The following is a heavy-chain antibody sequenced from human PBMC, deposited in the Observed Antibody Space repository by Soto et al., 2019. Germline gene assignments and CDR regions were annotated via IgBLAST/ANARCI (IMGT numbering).Heavy chain of an antibody. V-gene: IGHV1-69*12. J-gene: IGHJ4*02. CDR1: GGTFSNYG. D-gene: IGHD3-10*01. CDR2: IIPIFGTA. Sequence: QVQLVQSGAEVKKPGSSVKVSCKASGGTFSNYGINWVRQAPGQGLEWMGGIIPIFGTANYAQKFQGRVTITADESPSPAYMELSSLRSEDTAVYSCARNGDLSSGSYYRQPFNYWGQGTLVTVSS. CDR3: ARNGDLSSGSYYRQPFNY.